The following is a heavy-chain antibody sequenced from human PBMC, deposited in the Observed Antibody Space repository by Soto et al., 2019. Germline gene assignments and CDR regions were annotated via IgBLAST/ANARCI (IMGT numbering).Heavy chain of an antibody. CDR2: MQPSTGRT. V-gene: IGHV1-8*01. Sequence: ASVKVSCKASGYSFTSLDINWVRQTAGQGLEWMGWMQPSTGRTGYAQKFQGRVTMTRDTSINTAYMELTTLTSDDTAFYYCARGVSAGVDYWGQGTMVTVYS. J-gene: IGHJ4*02. D-gene: IGHD1-26*01. CDR3: ARGVSAGVDY. CDR1: GYSFTSLD.